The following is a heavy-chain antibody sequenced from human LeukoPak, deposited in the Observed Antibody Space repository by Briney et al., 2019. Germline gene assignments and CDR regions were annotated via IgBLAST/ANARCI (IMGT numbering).Heavy chain of an antibody. D-gene: IGHD3-22*01. CDR2: IKHSGST. CDR1: GGSFSGYY. Sequence: SETQSLTCAVYGGSFSGYYWSWIRQPPGKGREWIGEIKHSGSTNYNPSLKSRVTIPVDTSKNQFSLKLSSVTAADTAVYYCARGPYYYDSSGQIDYWGQGTLVTVSS. V-gene: IGHV4-34*01. J-gene: IGHJ4*02. CDR3: ARGPYYYDSSGQIDY.